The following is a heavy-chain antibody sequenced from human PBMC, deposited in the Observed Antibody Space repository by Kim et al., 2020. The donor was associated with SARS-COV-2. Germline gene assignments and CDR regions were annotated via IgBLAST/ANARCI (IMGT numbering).Heavy chain of an antibody. V-gene: IGHV1-69*04. Sequence: SVKVSCKASGGTFSSYAISWVRQAPGQGLEWMGRIIPILGIANYAQKFQGRVTITADKSTSTAYMELSSLRSEDTAVYYCARDPPGKREPGSVPWGQGTLVTVSS. J-gene: IGHJ5*02. CDR3: ARDPPGKREPGSVP. D-gene: IGHD3-10*01. CDR1: GGTFSSYA. CDR2: IIPILGIA.